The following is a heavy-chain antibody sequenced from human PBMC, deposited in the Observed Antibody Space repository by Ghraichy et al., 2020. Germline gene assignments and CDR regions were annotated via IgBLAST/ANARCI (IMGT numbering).Heavy chain of an antibody. CDR3: AKAGPTYYDFWDYYYYGMDV. CDR1: GFTFSSYA. V-gene: IGHV3-23*01. CDR2: ISGSGGST. Sequence: GGSLRLSCAASGFTFSSYAMSWVRQAPGKGLEWVSAISGSGGSTYYADSVKGRFTISRDNSKNTLYLQMNSLRAEDTAVYYCAKAGPTYYDFWDYYYYGMDVWGQGTTVTVSS. J-gene: IGHJ6*02. D-gene: IGHD3-3*01.